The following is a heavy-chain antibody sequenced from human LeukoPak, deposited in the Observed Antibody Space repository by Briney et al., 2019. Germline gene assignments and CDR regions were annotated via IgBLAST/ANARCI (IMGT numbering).Heavy chain of an antibody. CDR1: GDSVSSNSAA. CDR3: ARDRAYYYDSSGYYYVDYVGYFDL. CDR2: TYYRSKWYN. D-gene: IGHD3-22*01. Sequence: SQTLSLTCAISGDSVSSNSAAWNWIRQSPSRGLEWLGRTYYRSKWYNDYAVSVKSRITINPDASKNQFSLQLNSVTPEDTAVYYCARDRAYYYDSSGYYYVDYVGYFDLWGRGTLVTVSS. V-gene: IGHV6-1*01. J-gene: IGHJ2*01.